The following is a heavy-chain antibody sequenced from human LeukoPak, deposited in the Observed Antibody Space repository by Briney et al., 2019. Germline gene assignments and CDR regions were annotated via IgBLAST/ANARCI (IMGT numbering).Heavy chain of an antibody. CDR2: ISSSSSYI. D-gene: IGHD3-22*01. V-gene: IGHV3-21*01. CDR1: GFTFSSYS. CDR3: ARDAMWLLPGRTYYFDY. Sequence: GGSLRFSCAASGFTFSSYSMNWLRQAPGKGLVWVSSISSSSSYIYYADSVKGRFTISRDNAKNSLYLQMNSLRAEDTAVYYCARDAMWLLPGRTYYFDYWGQGTLVTVSS. J-gene: IGHJ4*02.